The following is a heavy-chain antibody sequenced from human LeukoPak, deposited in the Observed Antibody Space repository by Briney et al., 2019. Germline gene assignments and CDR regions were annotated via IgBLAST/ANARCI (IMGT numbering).Heavy chain of an antibody. V-gene: IGHV3-30*18. D-gene: IGHD6-19*01. J-gene: IGHJ4*02. CDR1: GFTFSSYG. CDR2: ISYDGSNK. CDR3: AKDPRGGQWLEGLDY. Sequence: GGSLRLSCAASGFTFSSYGMHWVRQAPGKGLEWVAVISYDGSNKYYADSVKGRFTISRDNSKNTLYLQMNSPRAEDTAVYYCAKDPRGGQWLEGLDYWGQGTLVTVSS.